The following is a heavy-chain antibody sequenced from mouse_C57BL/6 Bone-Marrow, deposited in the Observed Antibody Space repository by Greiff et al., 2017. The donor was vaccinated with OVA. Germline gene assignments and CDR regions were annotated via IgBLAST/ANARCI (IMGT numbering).Heavy chain of an antibody. Sequence: EVMLVESGGGLVQPKGSLKLSCAASGFSFNTYAMNWVRQAPGKGLEWVARIRSKSNNYATYYADSVKDRFTISRDDSESMLYLQMNNLKTEDTAMYYWVRHDVYWCFDVWGTGTTVTVSS. D-gene: IGHD2-3*01. J-gene: IGHJ1*03. CDR1: GFSFNTYA. V-gene: IGHV10-1*01. CDR2: IRSKSNNYAT. CDR3: VRHDVYWCFDV.